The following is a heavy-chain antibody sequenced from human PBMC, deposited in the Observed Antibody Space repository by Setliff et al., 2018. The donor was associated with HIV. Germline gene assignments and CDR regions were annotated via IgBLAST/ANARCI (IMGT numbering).Heavy chain of an antibody. D-gene: IGHD1-26*01. CDR3: ATHTGNFHLHAFDI. CDR1: GYDFTRYW. Sequence: GESLKISCRASGYDFTRYWIGWVRQMPGKGLEWMGIIYPGDFDTRYSPSFQGQVTIPADKSISTASLQWNSLKASDTAMYYCATHTGNFHLHAFDIWGQGTTVTVSS. V-gene: IGHV5-51*01. CDR2: IYPGDFDT. J-gene: IGHJ3*02.